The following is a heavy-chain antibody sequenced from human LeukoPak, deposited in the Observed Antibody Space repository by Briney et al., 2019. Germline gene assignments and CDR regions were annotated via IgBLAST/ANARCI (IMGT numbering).Heavy chain of an antibody. CDR3: ARGLGATGSPVGY. CDR2: INHSGST. V-gene: IGHV4-34*01. D-gene: IGHD1-26*01. CDR1: GGSFSGYY. Sequence: SETLSLTCTVYGGSFSGYYWSWIRQPPGKGLEWIGEINHSGSTNYNPSLKSRVTISVDTSKNQFSLKLSSVTAADTAVYYCARGLGATGSPVGYWGQGTLVTVSS. J-gene: IGHJ4*02.